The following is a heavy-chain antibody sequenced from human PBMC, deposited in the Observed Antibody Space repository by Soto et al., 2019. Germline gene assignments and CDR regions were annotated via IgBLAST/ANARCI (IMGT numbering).Heavy chain of an antibody. V-gene: IGHV4-30-4*01. J-gene: IGHJ1*01. CDR2: IHSSGSI. Sequence: PSETLSLTCTVSGGSISSDDYYWSWIRQAPGRGLEWIGYIHSSGSIYYNPSLKSRATMSIDTAGNQFSLKVSSVTVADTAVYYCARDLDGLHDDPSGPFPRPGWGQGTLVTVSS. CDR3: ARDLDGLHDDPSGPFPRPG. D-gene: IGHD3-22*01. CDR1: GGSISSDDYY.